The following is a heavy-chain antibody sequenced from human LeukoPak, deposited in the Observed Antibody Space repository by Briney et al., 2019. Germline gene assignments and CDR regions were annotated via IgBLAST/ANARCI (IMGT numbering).Heavy chain of an antibody. CDR1: GYTFTRYY. D-gene: IGHD2-21*02. CDR2: INPNTGDT. CDR3: AKILTADPDDAFDI. V-gene: IGHV1-2*02. Sequence: GASVKVSCKASGYTFTRYYIHWVRQAPGQGLESMGWINPNTGDTGYAQKFKDRVTMTRDTSITTVYMQLGRLTSNDTAVYYCAKILTADPDDAFDIWGQGTMVIVSS. J-gene: IGHJ3*02.